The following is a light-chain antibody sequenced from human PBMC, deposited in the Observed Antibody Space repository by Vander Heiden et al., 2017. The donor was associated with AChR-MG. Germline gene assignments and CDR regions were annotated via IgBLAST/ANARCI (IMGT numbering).Light chain of an antibody. CDR3: QQHNDWPIT. CDR2: GAS. V-gene: IGKV3-15*01. J-gene: IGKJ5*01. Sequence: EIVMTQSPATLSVSPGERATLSCRASQSLSNNLAWYQQKPGQAPRLLISGASTRATGIPARFSGSGSGTEFTLTISSLQSEDFAVYYCQQHNDWPITFGLGTRLEIK. CDR1: QSLSNN.